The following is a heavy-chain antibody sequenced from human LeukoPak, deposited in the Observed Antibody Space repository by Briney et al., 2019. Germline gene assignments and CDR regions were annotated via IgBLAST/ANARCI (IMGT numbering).Heavy chain of an antibody. CDR3: TRLGYYDSSGYYPYYFGY. J-gene: IGHJ4*02. Sequence: SETLSLTCAVYGGSFSGYYWSWIRQPPGKGLEWIGDINHSGSTNYNPSLKSRVTISVDTSKKQFSLKLSSVTAADTAVYYCTRLGYYDSSGYYPYYFGYWGQGPRLTVSS. CDR2: INHSGST. CDR1: GGSFSGYY. V-gene: IGHV4-34*01. D-gene: IGHD3-22*01.